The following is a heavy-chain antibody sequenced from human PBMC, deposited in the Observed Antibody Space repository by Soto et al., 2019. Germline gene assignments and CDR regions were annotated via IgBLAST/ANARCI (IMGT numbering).Heavy chain of an antibody. CDR3: ATGLNRYFDY. CDR1: GGPFSSYT. J-gene: IGHJ4*02. Sequence: VQLVQSGAEVKKPGSSVKVSCKASGGPFSSYTFSWVRQAPGQGLEWMGRVIPMFGTTDYAQRFQGRVTITADEATGTAYMELSGLRSEDTAIYFCATGLNRYFDYWGQGTLVTVSS. D-gene: IGHD3-22*01. CDR2: VIPMFGTT. V-gene: IGHV1-69*18.